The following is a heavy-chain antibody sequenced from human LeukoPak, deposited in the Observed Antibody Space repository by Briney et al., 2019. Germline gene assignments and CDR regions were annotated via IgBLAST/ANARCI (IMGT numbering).Heavy chain of an antibody. V-gene: IGHV3-7*01. D-gene: IGHD3-10*01. Sequence: GGSLRRSCAASGFIFRNHWMSWVRQAPGKGLEWVANIKPDGSERYHVDSVKGRFTISRDNARNSLYLQMNSLRVEDTAIYYCAKDPSYDYYPTGAHWGRGTLVTVSS. CDR2: IKPDGSER. CDR3: AKDPSYDYYPTGAH. J-gene: IGHJ4*02. CDR1: GFIFRNHW.